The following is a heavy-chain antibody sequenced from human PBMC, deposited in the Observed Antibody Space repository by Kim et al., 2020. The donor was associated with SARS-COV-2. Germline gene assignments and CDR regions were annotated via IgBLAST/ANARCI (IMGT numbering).Heavy chain of an antibody. V-gene: IGHV4-38-2*02. Sequence: SETLSLTCTVSGYSISSGYYWGWIRQPPGKGLEWIGSIYHSGSTYYNPSLKSRVTISVDTSKNQFSLKLSSVTAADTAVYYCARVVVVRGVIIWVAHFDYWGQGTLVTVSS. D-gene: IGHD3-10*01. CDR3: ARVVVVRGVIIWVAHFDY. J-gene: IGHJ4*02. CDR2: IYHSGST. CDR1: GYSISSGYY.